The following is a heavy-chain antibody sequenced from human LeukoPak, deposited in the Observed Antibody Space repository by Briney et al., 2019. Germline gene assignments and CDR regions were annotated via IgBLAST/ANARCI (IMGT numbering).Heavy chain of an antibody. CDR2: IYYSGST. CDR3: ARLAYCGGDCYSGGLFDY. V-gene: IGHV4-59*08. J-gene: IGHJ4*02. CDR1: GGSISSYY. Sequence: SETLSLTCSVSGGSISSYYWSWIRQPPGKGLEWIGYIYYSGSTNYNPSLKSRVAISVDTSKNQFSLKLSSVAAADTAVYYCARLAYCGGDCYSGGLFDYWGQGTLVTVSS. D-gene: IGHD2-21*02.